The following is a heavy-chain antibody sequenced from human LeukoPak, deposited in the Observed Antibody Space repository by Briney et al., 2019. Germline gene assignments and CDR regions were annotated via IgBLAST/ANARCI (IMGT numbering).Heavy chain of an antibody. CDR2: IYRSGST. D-gene: IGHD3-10*01. CDR1: GAPITNYY. CDR3: ARGEALWPY. V-gene: IGHV4-4*07. J-gene: IGHJ4*02. Sequence: PSETLSLTCTVSGAPITNYYWSWIRQTAGKGLEWIGRIYRSGSTDYNASLKSRVSMSVDTSKNQFSLKLTSVTAADTAVYYCARGEALWPYCGPGTLVTVSS.